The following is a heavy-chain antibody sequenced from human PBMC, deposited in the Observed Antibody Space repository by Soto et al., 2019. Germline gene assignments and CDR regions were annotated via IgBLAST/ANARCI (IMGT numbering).Heavy chain of an antibody. CDR2: ISGSGGST. Sequence: GGSLRLSCAASGFTFSSYAMRWVRQAPGRGLEWVSAISGSGGSTYYADSVKGRFTISRDNSKNTLYLQMGSLRTEDMAVYYCAIRYGHYSYWGQGTLVTVSS. CDR3: AIRYGHYSY. J-gene: IGHJ1*01. V-gene: IGHV3-23*01. D-gene: IGHD4-17*01. CDR1: GFTFSSYA.